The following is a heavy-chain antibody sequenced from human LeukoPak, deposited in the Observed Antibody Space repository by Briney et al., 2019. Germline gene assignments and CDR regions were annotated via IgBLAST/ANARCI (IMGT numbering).Heavy chain of an antibody. V-gene: IGHV4-59*04. Sequence: SETLSLTCTVSGGSISSSYWSWIRQPPGKGLEWIGTVFYSGRTYYNSSLQSRVTISVDTSKNQFSLRLSSVTPADTAIYYCARLSNDYGDYEGHYWGQGTLVTVSP. J-gene: IGHJ4*02. CDR1: GGSISSSY. D-gene: IGHD4-17*01. CDR3: ARLSNDYGDYEGHY. CDR2: VFYSGRT.